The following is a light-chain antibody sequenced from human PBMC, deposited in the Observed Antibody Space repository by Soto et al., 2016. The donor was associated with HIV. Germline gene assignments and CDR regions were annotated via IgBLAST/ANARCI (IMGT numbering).Light chain of an antibody. CDR1: KLGDKY. Sequence: SYELTQPPSVSVSPGQTASITCSGDKLGDKYASWYQQKPGQSPALVIYEDTKRPSGIPERFSASMSGNTATLSITGTQAMDEADYYCQSYDTSTAVVVFGGGTKLTVL. V-gene: IGLV3-1*01. CDR2: EDT. CDR3: QSYDTSTAVVV. J-gene: IGLJ2*01.